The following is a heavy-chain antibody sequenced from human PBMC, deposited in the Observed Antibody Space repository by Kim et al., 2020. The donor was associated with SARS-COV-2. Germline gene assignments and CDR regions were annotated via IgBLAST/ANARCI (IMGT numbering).Heavy chain of an antibody. CDR3: ARALTTGTTYYYYGMDV. J-gene: IGHJ6*02. CDR1: GYTFTSYA. Sequence: ASVKVSCKASGYTFTSYAMHWVRQAPGQRLEWMGWINAGNGNTKYSQKFQGRVTITRDTSASTAYMELSSLRSEDTAVYYCARALTTGTTYYYYGMDVWGQGTTVTVSS. CDR2: INAGNGNT. V-gene: IGHV1-3*01. D-gene: IGHD1-1*01.